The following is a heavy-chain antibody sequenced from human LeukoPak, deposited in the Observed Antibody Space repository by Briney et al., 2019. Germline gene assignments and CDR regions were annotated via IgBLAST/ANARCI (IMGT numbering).Heavy chain of an antibody. Sequence: SETLFLTCTVSGGSISSYYWSWIRQPPGKGLEWIGYIYYSGSTNYNPSLKSRVTISVDTSKNQFSLKLSSVTAADTAVYYCARDPGRGAFDIWGQGTMVTVSS. D-gene: IGHD3-10*01. CDR2: IYYSGST. CDR1: GGSISSYY. J-gene: IGHJ3*02. V-gene: IGHV4-59*01. CDR3: ARDPGRGAFDI.